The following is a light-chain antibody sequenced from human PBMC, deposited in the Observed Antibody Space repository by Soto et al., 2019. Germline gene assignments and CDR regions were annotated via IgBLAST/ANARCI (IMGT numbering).Light chain of an antibody. CDR2: GAY. CDR1: KSISTY. Sequence: DIRMTQSPSSLSASVGDRVNITCRASKSISTYFNWYQHKPGTAPNLPIYGAYRLQSGVPSRFTGSGSRTDFTLTISNLQPEDSATCFCQQSNSSPYTFGQGTRLEIK. V-gene: IGKV1-39*01. J-gene: IGKJ2*01. CDR3: QQSNSSPYT.